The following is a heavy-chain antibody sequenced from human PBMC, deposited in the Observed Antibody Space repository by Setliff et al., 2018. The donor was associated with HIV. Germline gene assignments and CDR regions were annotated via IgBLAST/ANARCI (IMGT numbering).Heavy chain of an antibody. D-gene: IGHD3-22*01. V-gene: IGHV4-39*07. Sequence: PSETLSLTCTVSGGSISSGSYYWSWIRQPPGKGLEWIGSIYYSGSTYYNPSLKSRVTISVDTSKNQFSLKVKSVTAADTAVYYCAMGSSGYPFDYWGQGSLVTVSS. CDR1: GGSISSGSYY. J-gene: IGHJ4*02. CDR3: AMGSSGYPFDY. CDR2: IYYSGST.